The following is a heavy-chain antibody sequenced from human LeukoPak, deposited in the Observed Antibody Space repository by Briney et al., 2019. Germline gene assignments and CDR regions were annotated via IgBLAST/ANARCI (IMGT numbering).Heavy chain of an antibody. Sequence: GGSLRLSCAASGFTFSSYEMNWVRQAPGKGLEWVSYISSSGSTIYYADSVKGRFTISRDNAKNSLYLQMNSLRAEDTAVYYCAKGTLGGPIWLRLLFDYRGQGTLVTVSS. V-gene: IGHV3-48*03. CDR1: GFTFSSYE. J-gene: IGHJ4*02. CDR2: ISSSGSTI. D-gene: IGHD5-18*01. CDR3: AKGTLGGPIWLRLLFDY.